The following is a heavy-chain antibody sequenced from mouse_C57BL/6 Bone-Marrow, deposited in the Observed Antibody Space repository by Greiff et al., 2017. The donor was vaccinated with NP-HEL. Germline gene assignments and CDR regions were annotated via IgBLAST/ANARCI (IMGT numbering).Heavy chain of an antibody. V-gene: IGHV5-9-1*02. D-gene: IGHD1-1*01. Sequence: EVQLVESGEGLVKPGGSLKLSCAASGFTFSSYAMSWVRQTPEKRLEWVAYISSGGDYIYYADTVKGRFTISRDNARNTLYLQMSSLKSEDTAMYYCTRDPYYYGSSPYWYFDVWGTGTTVTVSS. J-gene: IGHJ1*03. CDR2: ISSGGDYI. CDR1: GFTFSSYA. CDR3: TRDPYYYGSSPYWYFDV.